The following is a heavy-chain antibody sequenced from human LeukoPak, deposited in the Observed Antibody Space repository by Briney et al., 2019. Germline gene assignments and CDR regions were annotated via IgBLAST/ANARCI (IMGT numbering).Heavy chain of an antibody. J-gene: IGHJ4*02. D-gene: IGHD6-25*01. CDR3: ARHGGAAAGRFFGH. CDR2: IDYRGSA. Sequence: PSETLSLTCTVSGDSISISNFYWDWIRQPPGEGLEWIASIDYRGSAYYKPSLKSRVTISVDTSKNQFSLRLNSVTAADTAVYYCARHGGAAAGRFFGHWGQGTLVSVSS. CDR1: GDSISISNFY. V-gene: IGHV4-39*01.